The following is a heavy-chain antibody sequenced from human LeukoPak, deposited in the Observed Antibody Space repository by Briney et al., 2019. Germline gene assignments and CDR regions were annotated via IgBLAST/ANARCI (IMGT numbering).Heavy chain of an antibody. CDR2: ISYDGSNK. V-gene: IGHV3-30-3*01. CDR3: ARVWSPLRYYYGMDV. J-gene: IGHJ6*02. D-gene: IGHD3-3*01. Sequence: GGSLRLSCAASGFTFSSYAMHWVRQAPGKGLEWVAVISYDGSNKYYADSVKGRFTISRDNAKNSLYLQMNSLRAEDTAVYYCARVWSPLRYYYGMDVWGQGTTVTVSS. CDR1: GFTFSSYA.